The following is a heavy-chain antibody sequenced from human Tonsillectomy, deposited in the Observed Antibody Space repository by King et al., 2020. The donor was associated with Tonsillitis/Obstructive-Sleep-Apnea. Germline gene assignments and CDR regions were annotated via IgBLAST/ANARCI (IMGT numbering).Heavy chain of an antibody. J-gene: IGHJ4*02. V-gene: IGHV4-39*01. D-gene: IGHD6-19*01. CDR1: GGSISSSSYY. Sequence: LQLQESGPGLVKPSETLSLTCTVSGGSISSSSYYWGWIRQPPGKGLEWIGSIYYSGSTYYNPSLKSRVTISVDTSKNQFSLKLSSVTAADTAVYHCARLHSSGEDFDYWGQGTLVTVSS. CDR3: ARLHSSGEDFDY. CDR2: IYYSGST.